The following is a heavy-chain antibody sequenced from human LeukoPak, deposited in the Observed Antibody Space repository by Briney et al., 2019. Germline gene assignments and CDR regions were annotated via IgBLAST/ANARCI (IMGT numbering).Heavy chain of an antibody. Sequence: PGGSLRLSCAASGFTFSSYAMSWVRQAPGKGLEWVSAISGSGGSTYYADSVKGRFTISRDNSKNTLYLQMNSLRAEDTAVYYCAKDPTHYYDSTGGLLYWGQGTLVTVSS. D-gene: IGHD3-22*01. CDR3: AKDPTHYYDSTGGLLY. J-gene: IGHJ4*02. CDR2: ISGSGGST. V-gene: IGHV3-23*01. CDR1: GFTFSSYA.